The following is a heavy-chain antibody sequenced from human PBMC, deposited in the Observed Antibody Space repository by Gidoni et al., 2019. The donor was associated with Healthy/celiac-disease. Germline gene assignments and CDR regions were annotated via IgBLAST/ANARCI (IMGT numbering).Heavy chain of an antibody. CDR2: IIPIFGTA. Sequence: QVQLVQSGAEVKKPGSSVKFSCKASGGTFRSYAISWVRQAPGQGLEWMGGIIPIFGTANYAQKFQGRVTITADESTSTAYMELSSLRSEDTAVYYCARDRDYGDYGDYYYYGMDVWGQGTTVTVSS. CDR1: GGTFRSYA. J-gene: IGHJ6*02. CDR3: ARDRDYGDYGDYYYYGMDV. V-gene: IGHV1-69*01. D-gene: IGHD4-17*01.